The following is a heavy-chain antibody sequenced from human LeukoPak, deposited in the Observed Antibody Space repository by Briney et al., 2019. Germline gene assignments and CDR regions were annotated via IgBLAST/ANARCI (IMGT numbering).Heavy chain of an antibody. CDR3: AREFSSGYLAY. V-gene: IGHV4-34*01. J-gene: IGHJ4*02. Sequence: SETLSLTCAVYGGSFSGYYWSWIRQPPGKGLEWIGEINHSGSTNYNPSLKSRVTISVDTSKNQFSLKLSSVTAADTAVYYCAREFSSGYLAYWGQGTLVTVSS. D-gene: IGHD3-22*01. CDR2: INHSGST. CDR1: GGSFSGYY.